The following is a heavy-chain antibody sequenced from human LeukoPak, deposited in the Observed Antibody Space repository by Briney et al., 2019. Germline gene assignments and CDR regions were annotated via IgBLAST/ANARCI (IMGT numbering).Heavy chain of an antibody. J-gene: IGHJ4*02. CDR1: GYTFTSYA. CDR2: INTNTGNP. V-gene: IGHV7-4-1*02. D-gene: IGHD5-24*01. CDR3: ARDSSRDGYNYNY. Sequence: PVASVKVSCKASGYTFTSYAMNWVRQAPGQGLEWMGWINTNTGNPTYAQGFTGRFVFSLDTSVSTAYLQISSLKAEDTAVYYCARDSSRDGYNYNYWGQGTLVTASS.